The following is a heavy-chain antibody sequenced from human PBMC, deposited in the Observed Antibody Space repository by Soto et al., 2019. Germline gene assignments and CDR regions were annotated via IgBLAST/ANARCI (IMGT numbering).Heavy chain of an antibody. CDR3: ASEGGGYRFDH. CDR1: VYFRTYY. J-gene: IGHJ4*02. Sequence: QVQLQESGPGLVQPSETLSLTCAGVYFRTYYWGWIRQPPGKGLEWLGYIFSSEHFKYNPSLKSRLTISVDPSKNHVSLRLTSVTAADAAVYYCASEGGGYRFDHWGQGTLVTVSS. D-gene: IGHD3-16*02. CDR2: IFSSEHF. V-gene: IGHV4-59*01.